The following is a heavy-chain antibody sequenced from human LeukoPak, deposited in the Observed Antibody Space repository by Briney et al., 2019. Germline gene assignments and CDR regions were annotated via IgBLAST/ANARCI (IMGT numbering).Heavy chain of an antibody. V-gene: IGHV4-34*01. D-gene: IGHD2-15*01. Sequence: KPSETLSLTCAVYGGSFSGYYWSWIRQPPGKGLEWIGEINHSGSTNYNPSLKSRVTISVDTSKNQFSLKLSSVTAADTAVYYCASCSGGSCGAFDPWGQGTLVTVSS. J-gene: IGHJ5*02. CDR3: ASCSGGSCGAFDP. CDR2: INHSGST. CDR1: GGSFSGYY.